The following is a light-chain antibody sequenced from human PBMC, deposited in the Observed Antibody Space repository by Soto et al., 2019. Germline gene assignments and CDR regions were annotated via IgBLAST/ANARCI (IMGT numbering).Light chain of an antibody. V-gene: IGKV1-5*03. J-gene: IGKJ5*01. CDR3: QQYDSFPIT. CDR2: KAS. CDR1: QRINNW. Sequence: DIQMTQSPSTLSASVGDRVTITCRASQRINNWLAWYQQKPGKAPNLLIYKASDLESGVPSRFSGSGSGTEFTLTISSLQPDDFATYYCQQYDSFPITFGQGTRLEIK.